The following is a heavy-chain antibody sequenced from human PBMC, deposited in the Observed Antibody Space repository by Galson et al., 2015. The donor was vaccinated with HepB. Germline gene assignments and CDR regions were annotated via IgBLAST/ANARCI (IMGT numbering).Heavy chain of an antibody. CDR2: INPSGGST. Sequence: SVKVSCKASGYTFISYYMHWVRQAPGQGLEWMGIINPSGGSTSYAQKLQGRVTMTRDTSTSTVYMELSSLRSEDTAVYYCARDRVLRGGGYSYGYVYYYYGMDVWGQGTTVTVSS. V-gene: IGHV1-46*04. J-gene: IGHJ6*02. CDR3: ARDRVLRGGGYSYGYVYYYYGMDV. CDR1: GYTFISYY. D-gene: IGHD5-18*01.